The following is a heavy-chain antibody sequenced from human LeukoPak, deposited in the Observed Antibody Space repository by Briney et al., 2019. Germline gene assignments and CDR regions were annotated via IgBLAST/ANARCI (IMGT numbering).Heavy chain of an antibody. Sequence: PGGSLRLSCAASGFTFSSYAMTWVRQAPGKGLEWVSLISGSGGSTYYADSVKGRFTISRDNSKNTLYLQMNSLRAEDTAVYYCARGSSSWYHWDYWGQGTLVTVSS. J-gene: IGHJ4*02. V-gene: IGHV3-23*01. CDR2: ISGSGGST. CDR1: GFTFSSYA. D-gene: IGHD6-13*01. CDR3: ARGSSSWYHWDY.